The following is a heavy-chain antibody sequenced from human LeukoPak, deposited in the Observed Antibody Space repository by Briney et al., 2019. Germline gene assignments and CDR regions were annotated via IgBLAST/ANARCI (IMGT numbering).Heavy chain of an antibody. CDR1: GDSVSSNSAA. D-gene: IGHD5-12*01. Sequence: SQTLSLTCAISGDSVSSNSAAWSWVRQSPSRGLEWLGRTYYRSKWYYDYAVSVKSRITINPDTSKNQFSLQLNSVTSEDTAVYYCARGATAYFDYWGQGTLVTVSS. CDR2: TYYRSKWYY. V-gene: IGHV6-1*01. J-gene: IGHJ4*02. CDR3: ARGATAYFDY.